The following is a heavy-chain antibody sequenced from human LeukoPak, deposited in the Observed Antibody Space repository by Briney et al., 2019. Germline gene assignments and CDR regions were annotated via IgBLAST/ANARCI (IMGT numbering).Heavy chain of an antibody. CDR3: ARDIPTCSSSWPIDY. V-gene: IGHV3-21*01. J-gene: IGHJ4*02. CDR2: INSSSSYI. D-gene: IGHD6-13*01. CDR1: GFTFSSYS. Sequence: GGSLRLSCAASGFTFSSYSMNWVRQAPGKGLEWVSSINSSSSYIYYAGSVKGRFTISRANAKNSLYLQMNRLRAEDTAVYYCARDIPTCSSSWPIDYWGQGTLVTVSS.